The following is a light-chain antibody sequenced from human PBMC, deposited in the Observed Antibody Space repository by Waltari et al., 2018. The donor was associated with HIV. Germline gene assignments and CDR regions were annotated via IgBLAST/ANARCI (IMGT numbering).Light chain of an antibody. CDR3: SSYTSSSTWV. CDR2: DVT. CDR1: SSDLGGYNY. Sequence: QSALTQPASVSGSPGQSITISCTGTSSDLGGYNYVSWYQQHPGKAPKLMIYDVTNRPSGVSKLFSGSKSGNTASLTISGLQVEDEADYYCSSYTSSSTWVFGGGTKLTVL. V-gene: IGLV2-14*03. J-gene: IGLJ3*02.